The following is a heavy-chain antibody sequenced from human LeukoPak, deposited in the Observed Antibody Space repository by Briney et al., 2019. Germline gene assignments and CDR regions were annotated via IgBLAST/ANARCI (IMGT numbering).Heavy chain of an antibody. D-gene: IGHD3-22*01. J-gene: IGHJ4*02. CDR1: GGSLSTYY. Sequence: SETLSLTCTVSGGSLSTYYWSWIRQPPAQGLEWIGYIYYSGSTNSNPSLNSRVTISLDTSKNQFSLKLNSVTAADTAMYYCARSFSPNYYDLLDYWGQGTLVTVSS. V-gene: IGHV4-59*01. CDR3: ARSFSPNYYDLLDY. CDR2: IYYSGST.